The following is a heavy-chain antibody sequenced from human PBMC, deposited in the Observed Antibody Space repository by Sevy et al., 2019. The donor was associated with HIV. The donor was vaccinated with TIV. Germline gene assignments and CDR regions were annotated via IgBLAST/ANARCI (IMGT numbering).Heavy chain of an antibody. Sequence: ASVKVSCKASGGTFSSYAISWVRQAPGQGLEWMGGIIPIFGTANYAPKFQGRVTITADESTSTAYMELSSLRSEDTAVYYCARDRDVGYDPWGQGTLVTVSS. CDR1: GGTFSSYA. J-gene: IGHJ5*02. CDR3: ARDRDVGYDP. V-gene: IGHV1-69*13. CDR2: IIPIFGTA. D-gene: IGHD2-21*01.